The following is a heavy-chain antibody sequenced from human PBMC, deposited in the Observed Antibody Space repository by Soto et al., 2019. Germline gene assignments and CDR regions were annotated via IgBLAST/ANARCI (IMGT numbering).Heavy chain of an antibody. V-gene: IGHV1-18*01. CDR2: IYSKTGTI. J-gene: IGHJ4*02. CDR1: GYIFNNFG. Sequence: QVQLVQSGAEVQKPGASVKVSCKTSGYIFNNFGITWVRQAPGLVLEWLGWIYSKTGTINFAQKFQGRVTMTTDTSPSTAFMELRSLAFDDSAVYFCARDFDFGIDHWGQGTLVTVS. D-gene: IGHD3-9*01. CDR3: ARDFDFGIDH.